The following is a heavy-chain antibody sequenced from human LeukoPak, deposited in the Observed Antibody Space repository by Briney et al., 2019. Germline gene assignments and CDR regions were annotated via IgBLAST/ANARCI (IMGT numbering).Heavy chain of an antibody. CDR3: ARMERNGDSSFDY. D-gene: IGHD4-17*01. J-gene: IGHJ4*02. Sequence: PSETLSLTCTVSGGSISSGGYYWSWIRQHPGKGLEWIGYIYYSGSTYYNPSLKSRVTISVDTSKDQFSLKLSSVTVADTAVYYCARMERNGDSSFDYWGQGTLVTVSS. V-gene: IGHV4-31*03. CDR1: GGSISSGGYY. CDR2: IYYSGST.